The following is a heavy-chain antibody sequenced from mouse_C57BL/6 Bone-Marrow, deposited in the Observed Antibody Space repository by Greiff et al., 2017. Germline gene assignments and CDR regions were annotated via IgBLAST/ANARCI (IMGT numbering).Heavy chain of an antibody. D-gene: IGHD2-5*01. CDR1: GYTITSYG. J-gene: IGHJ3*01. CDR2: IDPRSGNT. V-gene: IGHV1-81*01. CDR3: SRGAYYSNYVFAY. Sequence: QVQLQQSGAELARPGASVKLSCKASGYTITSYGMSWVKQRTGQGLEWIGEIDPRSGNTYYTEKFQGKATLTADKSSNTAYMELRSLTSEDSAVYFCSRGAYYSNYVFAYWGQGPLVTVS.